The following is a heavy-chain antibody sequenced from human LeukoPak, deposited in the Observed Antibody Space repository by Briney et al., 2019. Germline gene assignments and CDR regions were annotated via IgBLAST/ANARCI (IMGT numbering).Heavy chain of an antibody. J-gene: IGHJ4*02. Sequence: KPGGSPRLSCAASGFTFSYAYMNWVRQAPGKGPGWVGRIKSKGDGGTTDYAAPVKGRFTISRDDSKNMLYLQMNSLTTEDTAVYYCTTVTMVREINWGQGTLVTVSS. CDR1: GFTFSYAY. D-gene: IGHD3-10*01. V-gene: IGHV3-15*01. CDR3: TTVTMVREIN. CDR2: IKSKGDGGTT.